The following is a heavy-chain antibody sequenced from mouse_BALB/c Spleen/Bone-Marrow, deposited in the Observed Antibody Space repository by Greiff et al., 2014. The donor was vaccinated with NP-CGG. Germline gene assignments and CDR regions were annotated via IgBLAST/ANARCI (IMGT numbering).Heavy chain of an antibody. CDR2: ISSGGSYT. Sequence: EVKLVESGGGLVKPGGSLKLSCAASGFTFSSYTMSWVRQTPEKRLEWVATISSGGSYTYYPDSVKGRFTISRDNAKYTLYLQMGSLKFEDTAIFYCTRDLFDGYYCYPRDHRAQGTRVPSPS. CDR1: GFTFSSYT. V-gene: IGHV5-6-4*01. D-gene: IGHD2-3*01. J-gene: IGHJ4*01. CDR3: TRDLFDGYYCYPRDH.